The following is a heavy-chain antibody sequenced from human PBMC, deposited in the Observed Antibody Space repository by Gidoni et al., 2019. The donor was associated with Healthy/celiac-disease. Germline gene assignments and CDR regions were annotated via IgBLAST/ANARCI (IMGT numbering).Heavy chain of an antibody. CDR1: GFTFSSYG. CDR3: ARDPVTVYYYYGMDV. V-gene: IGHV3-33*01. CDR2: IWYDGSNK. D-gene: IGHD2-21*02. J-gene: IGHJ6*02. Sequence: QVQLVESGGGVVQPGRSLRLPCAASGFTFSSYGMHWVRQAPGKGLGWVAVIWYDGSNKYYADSVKGRFTISRDNSKNTLYLQMNSLRAEDTAVYYCARDPVTVYYYYGMDVWGQGTTVTVSS.